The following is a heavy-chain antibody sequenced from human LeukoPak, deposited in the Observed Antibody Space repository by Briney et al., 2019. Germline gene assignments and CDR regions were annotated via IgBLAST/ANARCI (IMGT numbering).Heavy chain of an antibody. D-gene: IGHD1-26*01. CDR1: GFTFSSYE. CDR3: AKESGISEFDY. J-gene: IGHJ4*02. V-gene: IGHV3-48*03. CDR2: ISSSGSGI. Sequence: GGSLRLSCAASGFTFSSYEMNWVRQAPGKGLEWVSYISSSGSGIYYADSVKGRFTISRDNAKNSLYLQMNSLRAEDTAVYYCAKESGISEFDYWGQGTLVTVSS.